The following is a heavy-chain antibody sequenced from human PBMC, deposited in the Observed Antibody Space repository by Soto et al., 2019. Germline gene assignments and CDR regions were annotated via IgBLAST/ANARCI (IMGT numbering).Heavy chain of an antibody. Sequence: SETLSLTCAVSGGFISSGDSSWSWIRQPPGRGLEWIGHIYHGGTTFYNPSLKSRVAISEDRSKNQFSLNLSSVTAADTAVYYCARTSPYGSGKTYYYYGMDAWGLGTTVTVSS. D-gene: IGHD3-10*01. V-gene: IGHV4-30-2*02. CDR1: GGFISSGDSS. CDR3: ARTSPYGSGKTYYYYGMDA. J-gene: IGHJ6*02. CDR2: IYHGGTT.